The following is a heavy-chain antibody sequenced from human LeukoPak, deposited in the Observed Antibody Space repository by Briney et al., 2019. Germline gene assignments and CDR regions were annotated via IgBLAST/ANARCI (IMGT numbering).Heavy chain of an antibody. CDR2: IYYSGST. Sequence: PSETLSLTCTVSGGSISSSSYYWGWIRQPPGKGLGWIGSIYYSGSTNYNPSLKSRVTISVDTSKNQFSLKLSSVTAADTAVYYCARDKLRYFDWLSSYYYYGMDVWGQGTTVTVSS. V-gene: IGHV4-39*07. D-gene: IGHD3-9*01. CDR3: ARDKLRYFDWLSSYYYYGMDV. J-gene: IGHJ6*02. CDR1: GGSISSSSYY.